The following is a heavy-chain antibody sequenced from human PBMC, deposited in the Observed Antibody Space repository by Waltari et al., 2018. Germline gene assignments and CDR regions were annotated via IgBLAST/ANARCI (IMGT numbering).Heavy chain of an antibody. CDR1: GGSFSGYY. CDR3: AAYPRGGDWRLDP. J-gene: IGHJ5*02. V-gene: IGHV4-34*01. CDR2: INHSGST. D-gene: IGHD2-21*02. Sequence: QVQLQQWGAGLLKPSETLSLTCAVYGGSFSGYYWSWIRQPPGKGLEWIGEINHSGSTNYNPALKSRVTISVDTSKNQFSLKLSSVTAADTAIYFCAAYPRGGDWRLDPWGQGMLVTVSS.